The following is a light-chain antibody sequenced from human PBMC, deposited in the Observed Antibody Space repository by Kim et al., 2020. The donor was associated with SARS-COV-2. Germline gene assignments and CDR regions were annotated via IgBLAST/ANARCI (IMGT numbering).Light chain of an antibody. J-gene: IGLJ2*01. CDR1: GRDVGGYVD. V-gene: IGLV2-8*01. Sequence: GQSGTISCTGPGRDVGGYVDVSWYQQQQGKAPKLMIYEVTKRPSGVPGRFSGSESGNTASLTVSGLQAEDEADYYCTSYAGSNAVIFGGGTKLTVL. CDR3: TSYAGSNAVI. CDR2: EVT.